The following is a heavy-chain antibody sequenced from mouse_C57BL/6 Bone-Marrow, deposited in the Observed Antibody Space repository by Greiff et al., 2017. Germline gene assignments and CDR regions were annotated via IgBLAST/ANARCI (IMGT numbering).Heavy chain of an antibody. V-gene: IGHV1-7*01. CDR2: INPSSGYT. J-gene: IGHJ3*01. Sequence: VQLKESGAELAKPGASVKLSCKASGYTFTSYWMHWVKQRPGQGLEWIGYINPSSGYTKYNQKFKDKATLTADKSSSTAYMQLSSLTYEDSAVYYCAREDYGSSSWFAYWGQGTLVTVSA. D-gene: IGHD1-1*01. CDR3: AREDYGSSSWFAY. CDR1: GYTFTSYW.